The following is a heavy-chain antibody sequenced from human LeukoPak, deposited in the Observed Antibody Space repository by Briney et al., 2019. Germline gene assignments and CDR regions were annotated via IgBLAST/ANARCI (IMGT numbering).Heavy chain of an antibody. CDR3: VRDRNEYYYGSGSYYHFDY. V-gene: IGHV1-69*13. Sequence: ASVKVSCKASGGTFSSYAISWVRQAPGQGLEWMGGIIPIFGTANYAQKFQGRVTITADESTSTAYMELSSLRSEDTAVYYRVRDRNEYYYGSGSYYHFDYWGQGTLVTVSS. J-gene: IGHJ4*02. CDR1: GGTFSSYA. CDR2: IIPIFGTA. D-gene: IGHD3-10*01.